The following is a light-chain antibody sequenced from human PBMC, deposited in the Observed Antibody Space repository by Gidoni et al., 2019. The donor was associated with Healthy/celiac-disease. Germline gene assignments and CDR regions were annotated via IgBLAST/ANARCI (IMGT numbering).Light chain of an antibody. CDR3: CSYAGSSSWV. J-gene: IGLJ3*02. Sequence: QSALAQPASVSGSPGPSITISCTGTSSNVGNYNLVSWYQQHPGKAPKLMIYEGSKRPSGVSNRFSASKSGNTASLTISGLQAEDEADYYCCSYAGSSSWVFGGGTKLTVL. CDR2: EGS. V-gene: IGLV2-23*01. CDR1: SSNVGNYNL.